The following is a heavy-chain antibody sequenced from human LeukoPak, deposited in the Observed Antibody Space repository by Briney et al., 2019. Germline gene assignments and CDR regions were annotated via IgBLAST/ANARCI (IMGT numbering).Heavy chain of an antibody. J-gene: IGHJ4*02. Sequence: ASVKLSCKASGYTFTGYYMHWVRQAPGQGLEWMGRINPNSGGTNYAQKFQGRVTMTRDTSISTAYMELSRLRSDDTAVYYCAEDSYADYGGYCGQGSLVTVSS. CDR3: AEDSYADYGGY. D-gene: IGHD4-17*01. CDR2: INPNSGGT. CDR1: GYTFTGYY. V-gene: IGHV1-2*06.